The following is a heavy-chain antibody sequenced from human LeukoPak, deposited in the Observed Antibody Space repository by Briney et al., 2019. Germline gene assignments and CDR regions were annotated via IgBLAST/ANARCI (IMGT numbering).Heavy chain of an antibody. CDR3: ARWVCSSTSCFYFDN. J-gene: IGHJ4*02. CDR1: GYTFTSYD. V-gene: IGHV1-8*03. Sequence: ASVKVSCKASGYTFTSYDINWVRQATGQGLEWMGWMNPNSGNTGYAQKFQGRVTITRNTSISTAYMELSSLRAEDTAVYYCARWVCSSTSCFYFDNWGQGTLVVVSS. D-gene: IGHD2-2*01. CDR2: MNPNSGNT.